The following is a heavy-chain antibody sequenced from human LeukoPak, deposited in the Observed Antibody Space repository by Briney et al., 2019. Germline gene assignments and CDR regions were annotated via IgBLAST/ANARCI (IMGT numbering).Heavy chain of an antibody. J-gene: IGHJ5*02. CDR3: ARDGAVDTAMVWWDNWFDP. CDR2: INRSGGST. Sequence: ASVKVSCKASGYSFNSYYMHWVRQAPGQGLGWVGIINRSGGSTSYAQKFQGRVTMTRDMSTSTVYMELSSLRSEDTAVYYCARDGAVDTAMVWWDNWFDPWGQGTLVTVSS. D-gene: IGHD5-18*01. V-gene: IGHV1-46*02. CDR1: GYSFNSYY.